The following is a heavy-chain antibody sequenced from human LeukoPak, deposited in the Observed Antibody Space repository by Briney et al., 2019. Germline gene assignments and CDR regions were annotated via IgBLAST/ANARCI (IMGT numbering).Heavy chain of an antibody. V-gene: IGHV3-7*01. Sequence: GGSLRPSCAASGFTFSNYWMSWVRQAPGKGLEWVANIKRDGSEKYYVDSVKGRFTISRDNAKNSLYLQMNSLRAEDTAVYYCARVVLAAIAFDYWGQGTLVTVSS. CDR1: GFTFSNYW. CDR3: ARVVLAAIAFDY. CDR2: IKRDGSEK. D-gene: IGHD2-2*01. J-gene: IGHJ4*02.